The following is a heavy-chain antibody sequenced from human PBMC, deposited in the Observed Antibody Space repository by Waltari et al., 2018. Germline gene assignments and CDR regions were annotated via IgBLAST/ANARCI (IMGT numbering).Heavy chain of an antibody. V-gene: IGHV4-30-2*01. CDR2: IYHSGST. CDR1: GGSISSGGYS. CDR3: ARAGIGSSSPLFDY. J-gene: IGHJ4*02. D-gene: IGHD6-6*01. Sequence: QLQLQESGSGLVKPSQTLSLTCAVSGGSISSGGYSWSWIRQPPGKGLEWIGYIYHSGSTFYNPSLKSRVTISVDRSKNQFSLKLSSVTAADTAVYYCARAGIGSSSPLFDYWGQGTLVTVSS.